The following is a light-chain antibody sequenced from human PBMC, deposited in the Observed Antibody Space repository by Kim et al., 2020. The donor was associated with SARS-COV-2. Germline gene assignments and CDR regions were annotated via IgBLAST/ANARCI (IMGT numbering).Light chain of an antibody. J-gene: IGKJ4*01. V-gene: IGKV3-15*01. CDR1: QNVDTH. Sequence: SPGERASHSCRASQNVDTHLAWFQQRPGQPPRLLIYAASTRAAGVPPRFSGVGSGTEFTLTISSLQSEDFAVYYCQQSNNWPALTFGGGTKLEI. CDR2: AAS. CDR3: QQSNNWPALT.